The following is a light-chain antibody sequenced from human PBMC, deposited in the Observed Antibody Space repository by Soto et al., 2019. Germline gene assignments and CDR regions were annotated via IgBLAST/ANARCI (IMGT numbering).Light chain of an antibody. CDR3: QQYNNWPLFT. CDR2: GAS. Sequence: EMVMMQSPATLSVSPGEGATLSCRASQSVGSNLAWYRQKPGQAPRLLIYGASTRATGIPVRFSGSGSGTEFTLTISSLQSEDFAVYYCQQYNNWPLFTFGPGTKVDI. V-gene: IGKV3-15*01. J-gene: IGKJ3*01. CDR1: QSVGSN.